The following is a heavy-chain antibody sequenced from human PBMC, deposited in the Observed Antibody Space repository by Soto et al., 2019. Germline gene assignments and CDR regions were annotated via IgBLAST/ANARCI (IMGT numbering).Heavy chain of an antibody. D-gene: IGHD3-22*01. V-gene: IGHV4-34*01. Sequence: SETLSLTCAVYGGSFSGYYWSWIRQPPGKGLEWIGEINHSGSTNYNPSLKSRVTISVDTSKNQFSLKLSSVTAADTAVYYCARQGSYYDSSGYFAGYYFDYWGQGTLVTVSS. J-gene: IGHJ4*02. CDR3: ARQGSYYDSSGYFAGYYFDY. CDR1: GGSFSGYY. CDR2: INHSGST.